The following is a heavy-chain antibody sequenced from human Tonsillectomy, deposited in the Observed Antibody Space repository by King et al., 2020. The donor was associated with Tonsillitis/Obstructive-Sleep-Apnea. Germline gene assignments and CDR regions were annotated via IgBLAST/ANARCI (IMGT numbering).Heavy chain of an antibody. D-gene: IGHD3-16*01. J-gene: IGHJ2*01. Sequence: QLVQSGAEVKKPGSSVKVSCKASGGTFSSYAISWVRQAPGQGLEWMGGIIPILGIANYAQKFQGRVTITADKSTSTAYMELSSLRSEDTAVYYCARPPEVGVTDWYFDLWGRGTLVTVSS. V-gene: IGHV1-69*10. CDR3: ARPPEVGVTDWYFDL. CDR2: IIPILGIA. CDR1: GGTFSSYA.